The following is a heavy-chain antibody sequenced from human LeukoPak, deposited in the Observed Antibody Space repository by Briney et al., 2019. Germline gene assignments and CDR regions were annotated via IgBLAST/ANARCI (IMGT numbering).Heavy chain of an antibody. V-gene: IGHV4-30-4*01. Sequence: TSQTLSLTCTVSGGTISSGDYYWSWIRQPPGKGLEWIGYIYYSGSTYYNPSLKSRVTISVDTSKNQFSLKLSSVTAADTAVYYCARDSIGGYSSGWYGPYFDYWGQGTLVTVSS. CDR2: IYYSGST. D-gene: IGHD6-19*01. CDR3: ARDSIGGYSSGWYGPYFDY. J-gene: IGHJ4*02. CDR1: GGTISSGDYY.